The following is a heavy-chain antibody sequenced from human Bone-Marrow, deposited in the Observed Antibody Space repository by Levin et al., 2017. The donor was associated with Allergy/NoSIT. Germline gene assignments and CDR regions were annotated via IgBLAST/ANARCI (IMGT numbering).Heavy chain of an antibody. CDR1: ASIFSNYR. D-gene: IGHD5-24*01. V-gene: IGHV3-21*01. CDR3: ARERGGYNNFDY. CDR2: ITSSSTYI. Sequence: NPGGSLRLSCAASASIFSNYRMNWVRQAPGKGLEWVSSITSSSTYIDYADSVKGRFTISRDNAKNSLYLQMNSLKAEDTAVYYCARERGGYNNFDYWGQGTLVTVSS. J-gene: IGHJ4*02.